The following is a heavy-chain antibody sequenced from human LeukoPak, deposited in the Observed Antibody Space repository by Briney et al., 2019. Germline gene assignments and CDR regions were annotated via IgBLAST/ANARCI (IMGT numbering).Heavy chain of an antibody. CDR3: ARDLLGYCSGGSCPRGAFDI. D-gene: IGHD2-15*01. V-gene: IGHV3-33*01. Sequence: GGSLRLSCAASGFTFSSYGMPWVRQAPGKGLEWVAVIWYDGSNKYYADCVKGRFTITRDNSKNTLYLQMNSLRAEDTAVYYCARDLLGYCSGGSCPRGAFDIWGQGTMVTVSS. CDR1: GFTFSSYG. J-gene: IGHJ3*02. CDR2: IWYDGSNK.